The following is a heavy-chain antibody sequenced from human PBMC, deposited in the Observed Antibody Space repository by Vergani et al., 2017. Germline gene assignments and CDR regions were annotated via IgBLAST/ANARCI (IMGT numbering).Heavy chain of an antibody. CDR1: GFTFSSYS. Sequence: EVQLVESGGGLVQPGGSLRLSCAASGFTFSSYSMNWVRQAPGKGLEWVSYISSSGSTIYYADAVKGRFTISRDNAKNSLYLQMNSLRAEDTAVYYCARKQLSNYYYYYYMDVWGKGTTVTVSS. J-gene: IGHJ6*03. CDR3: ARKQLSNYYYYYYMDV. D-gene: IGHD5-18*01. CDR2: ISSSGSTI. V-gene: IGHV3-48*04.